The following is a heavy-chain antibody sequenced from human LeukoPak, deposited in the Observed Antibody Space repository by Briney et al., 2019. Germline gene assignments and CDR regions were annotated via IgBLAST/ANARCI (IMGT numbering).Heavy chain of an antibody. J-gene: IGHJ4*02. V-gene: IGHV3-43D*04. D-gene: IGHD6-19*01. CDR1: GFTFDDYA. CDR2: ISWDGGST. Sequence: GSLRLSCAASGFTFDDYAMHWVRQAPGKGLEWVSLISWDGGSTYYADSVKGRFTISRDNSKNSLYLQMNSLRAEDTALYYCAKSRSRSGWYYFDYWGQGTLVTVSS. CDR3: AKSRSRSGWYYFDY.